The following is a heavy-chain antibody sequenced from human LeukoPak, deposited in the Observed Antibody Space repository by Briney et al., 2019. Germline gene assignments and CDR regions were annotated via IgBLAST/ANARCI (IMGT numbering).Heavy chain of an antibody. Sequence: PSETLSLTCTVSGGSISSSSYYWGCFRQPPGKGLEWIGSVFYSGSTYYNPSLKSRVTISVDTSKNQFSLNLSSVTAADTAVYYCAREGGFYRPLDYSGQGTLVTVSS. V-gene: IGHV4-39*02. CDR3: AREGGFYRPLDY. D-gene: IGHD3-3*01. J-gene: IGHJ4*02. CDR2: VFYSGST. CDR1: GGSISSSSYY.